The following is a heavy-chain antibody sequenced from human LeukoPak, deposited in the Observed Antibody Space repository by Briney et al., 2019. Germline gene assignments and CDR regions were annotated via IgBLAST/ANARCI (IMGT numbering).Heavy chain of an antibody. V-gene: IGHV3-30*04. D-gene: IGHD2-2*02. CDR2: ISYDGSTK. CDR1: GFTFSSYA. J-gene: IGHJ4*02. Sequence: GRSLRLSCAASGFTFSSYAMHWVRQAPGKGLEWVTVISYDGSTKYYADSVKGRITISRDNSKNTLYMQMSSLRAEDTAVYCCARGSLGYCDSTSCYTQFDYWGQGTLVTVSS. CDR3: ARGSLGYCDSTSCYTQFDY.